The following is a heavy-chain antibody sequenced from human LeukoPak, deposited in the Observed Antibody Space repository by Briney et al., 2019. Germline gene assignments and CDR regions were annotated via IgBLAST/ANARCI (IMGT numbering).Heavy chain of an antibody. CDR3: ARNSSAIDY. CDR1: EFIFSSYA. V-gene: IGHV3-30-3*01. Sequence: GESLRLSCAASEFIFSSYAMHWVRQAPGKGLEWVAVISYDGSNKYYADSVKGRFTISRDNTKNTLYVQMNSLRAEDTAVYYCARNSSAIDYWGQGTLVTVSS. J-gene: IGHJ4*02. CDR2: ISYDGSNK. D-gene: IGHD6-6*01.